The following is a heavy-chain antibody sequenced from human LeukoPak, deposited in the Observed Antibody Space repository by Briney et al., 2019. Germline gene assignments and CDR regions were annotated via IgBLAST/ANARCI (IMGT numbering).Heavy chain of an antibody. CDR1: GFTFSSYG. CDR2: ISYDGSNK. V-gene: IGHV3-30*18. Sequence: PGGSLRLSCAASGFTFSSYGMHWVRQAPGKGLEWVAVISYDGSNKYYADSVKGRFTISRDNSKNTLYLQMNSLRAEDTAVYYCAKASGSSRVHYFDYWGQGTLVTVSS. D-gene: IGHD1-26*01. CDR3: AKASGSSRVHYFDY. J-gene: IGHJ4*02.